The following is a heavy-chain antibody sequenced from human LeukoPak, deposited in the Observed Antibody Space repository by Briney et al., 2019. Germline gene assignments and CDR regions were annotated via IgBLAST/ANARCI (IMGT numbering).Heavy chain of an antibody. CDR1: GYTLTELS. CDR2: FDPEDGET. J-gene: IGHJ6*04. D-gene: IGHD3-10*01. V-gene: IGHV1-24*01. Sequence: ASVKVSCKVSGYTLTELSMHRVRQAPGKGLEWMGGFDPEDGETIYAQTFQGKVTITEDTSTATAYMELSSLRSEDTAVYYCATSKGLWFGSDSYYYYCMDVWGKGTTVTVSS. CDR3: ATSKGLWFGSDSYYYYCMDV.